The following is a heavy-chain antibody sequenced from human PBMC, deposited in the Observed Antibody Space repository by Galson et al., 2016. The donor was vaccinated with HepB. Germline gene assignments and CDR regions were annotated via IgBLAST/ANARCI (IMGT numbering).Heavy chain of an antibody. J-gene: IGHJ6*04. CDR3: VQGSTAPAV. Sequence: SLRLSCAASGFTFSNYGMTWARQAPGKGLEVASSTSRSGDSTDYADSVKGRFTISRDNSKNTLSLQMNSLTADDTAIYYCVQGSTAPAVWGKGTTVPVSS. V-gene: IGHV3-23*01. CDR1: GFTFSNYG. CDR2: TSRSGDST. D-gene: IGHD1-26*01.